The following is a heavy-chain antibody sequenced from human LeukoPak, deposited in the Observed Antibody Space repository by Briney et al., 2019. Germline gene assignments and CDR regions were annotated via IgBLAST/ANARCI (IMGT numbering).Heavy chain of an antibody. CDR3: ARRHSKEGAFDI. Sequence: PSETLSLTCTVSGGPISSGGYYWSWIRQHPGKGLEWIGYIYYSGSTNYNPSLKSRVTISVDTSKNQFSLKLSSVTAADAAVYYCARRHSKEGAFDIWGQGTMVTVSS. CDR1: GGPISSGGYY. CDR2: IYYSGST. J-gene: IGHJ3*02. D-gene: IGHD5-18*01. V-gene: IGHV4-61*08.